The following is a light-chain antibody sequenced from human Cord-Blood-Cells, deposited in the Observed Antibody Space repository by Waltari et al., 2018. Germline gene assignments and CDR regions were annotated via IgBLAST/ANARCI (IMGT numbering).Light chain of an antibody. Sequence: QSALTQPASVSGSPGQSITISCTGTSGDVGGYNYVSWYQQHPGKAPKLMIYDVSNRPSGVSNRFSGSKSGNTASLTISGLQAEDEADYYCSSYTSSSTLDWVFGGGTKLTVL. J-gene: IGLJ3*02. CDR1: SGDVGGYNY. V-gene: IGLV2-14*01. CDR3: SSYTSSSTLDWV. CDR2: DVS.